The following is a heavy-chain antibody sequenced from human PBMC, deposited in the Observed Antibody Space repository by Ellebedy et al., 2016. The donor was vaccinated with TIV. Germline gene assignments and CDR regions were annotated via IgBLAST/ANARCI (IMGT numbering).Heavy chain of an antibody. J-gene: IGHJ3*02. V-gene: IGHV3-66*01. CDR2: ISVDGTT. Sequence: GESLKISCSVSGFTINSNYMSWVRQAPGKGLGWVSLISVDGTTYYADSVKGRFSISRDNSKNTLLLQMNSLRAEDTAVYYCASETFNDVDLEVWGVLDIWGRGTTVTVSS. D-gene: IGHD3-10*01. CDR1: GFTINSNY. CDR3: ASETFNDVDLEVWGVLDI.